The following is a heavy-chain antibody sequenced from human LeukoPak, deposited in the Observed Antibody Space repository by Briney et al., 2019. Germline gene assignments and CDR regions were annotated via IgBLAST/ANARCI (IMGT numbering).Heavy chain of an antibody. CDR2: IYTSGST. Sequence: SQTLSLTCIVSGGSISSGSYYWRWIRQPAGKGLEWIGRIYTSGSTNYNPSLKSRVTISVDTSKNQFSLKLSSVTAADTAVYYCARANGDYDYYFDYWGQGTLVTVSS. D-gene: IGHD4-17*01. V-gene: IGHV4-61*02. CDR3: ARANGDYDYYFDY. CDR1: GGSISSGSYY. J-gene: IGHJ4*02.